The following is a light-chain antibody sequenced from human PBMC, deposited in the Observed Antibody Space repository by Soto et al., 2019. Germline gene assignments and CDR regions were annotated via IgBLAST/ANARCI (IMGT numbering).Light chain of an antibody. CDR3: AAWDDSLNGVV. CDR1: SSNIGNNA. CDR2: SDD. V-gene: IGLV1-36*01. Sequence: QSVLTQPPSVSEAPRQRVTISWSGSSSNIGNNAVNWYQQLPGKDPKLLIYSDDLLPSGVSDRFSGSKSGTSASLAISGLQSEDEADYYCAAWDDSLNGVVFGGGTQLTVL. J-gene: IGLJ2*01.